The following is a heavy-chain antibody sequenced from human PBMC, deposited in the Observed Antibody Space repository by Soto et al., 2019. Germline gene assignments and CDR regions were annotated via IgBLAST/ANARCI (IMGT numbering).Heavy chain of an antibody. Sequence: QVQLQESGPGLVKPSQTLSLTCTVSGGSISSGGYYWSWIRQHPGKGLEWIGNIYYSGSTYYNPSPKSRVTISVDTSKNQFSLKLSSVTAADTAVYYCAASCVGCGGFNYYGMDVWGQGTTVTVSS. CDR1: GGSISSGGYY. V-gene: IGHV4-31*03. J-gene: IGHJ6*02. D-gene: IGHD2-21*01. CDR3: AASCVGCGGFNYYGMDV. CDR2: IYYSGST.